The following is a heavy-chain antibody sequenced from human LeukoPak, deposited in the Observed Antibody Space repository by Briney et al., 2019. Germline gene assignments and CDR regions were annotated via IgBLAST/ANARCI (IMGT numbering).Heavy chain of an antibody. J-gene: IGHJ2*01. V-gene: IGHV4-39*07. D-gene: IGHD4-11*01. Sequence: SETLSLTCTVSGGSVSSSSYYWGWIRQSPGKGLEWIGSIYYSGSIYYNPSLKSRVTISLDTSKDQFSLKLSSVTTADTAVYYCARGIDYSNWYFDLWGRGTLVTVSS. CDR3: ARGIDYSNWYFDL. CDR1: GGSVSSSSYY. CDR2: IYYSGSI.